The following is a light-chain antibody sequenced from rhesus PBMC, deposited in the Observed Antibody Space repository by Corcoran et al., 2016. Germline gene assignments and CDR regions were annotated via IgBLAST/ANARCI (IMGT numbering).Light chain of an antibody. CDR3: QHGYGTPYS. J-gene: IGKJ2*01. Sequence: IQMTQSPSSLSASVGDRVTITCRASEKVNKYLNWYHQKPGKAPKLLIYKASTLQSGVPSRFSGSGSGTDYTFTISSLQPEDVATYDCQHGYGTPYSFGQGTKVEIK. CDR1: EKVNKY. CDR2: KAS. V-gene: IGKV1-74*01.